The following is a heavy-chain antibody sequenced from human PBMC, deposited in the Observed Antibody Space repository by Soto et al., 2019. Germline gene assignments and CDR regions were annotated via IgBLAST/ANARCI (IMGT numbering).Heavy chain of an antibody. Sequence: PGGSLRLSCAASGFTFSSYAMHWVSQAPGKGLEWVAVISYDGSNKYYADSVKGRFTISRDNSKNTLYLQMNSLRAEDTAVYYCASADSHSSIAARPLYYYYGMDVWGQGTTVTVSS. D-gene: IGHD6-6*01. CDR3: ASADSHSSIAARPLYYYYGMDV. V-gene: IGHV3-30-3*01. CDR2: ISYDGSNK. J-gene: IGHJ6*02. CDR1: GFTFSSYA.